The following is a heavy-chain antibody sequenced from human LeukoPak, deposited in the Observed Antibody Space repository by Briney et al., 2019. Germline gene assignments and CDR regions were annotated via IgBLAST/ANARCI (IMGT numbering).Heavy chain of an antibody. CDR2: INPNSGDT. J-gene: IGHJ4*02. V-gene: IGHV1-2*02. CDR1: GYTFTGYY. Sequence: GASVKVSCKASGYTFTGYYIHWVRQAPGQGLEWMGWINPNSGDTNYAQKFQGRVTMTRDTSISTAYMELRSLRSDDTAVYYCARDIAAPLDYWGQGTLVTVSS. D-gene: IGHD6-6*01. CDR3: ARDIAAPLDY.